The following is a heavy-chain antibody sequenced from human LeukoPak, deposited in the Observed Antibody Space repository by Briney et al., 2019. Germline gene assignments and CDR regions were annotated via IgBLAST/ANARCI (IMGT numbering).Heavy chain of an antibody. Sequence: GGSLRLSCAASGFTFSSYAMSWVRQAPGKGLEWVSAISGSGGSTYYADSVKGRFTISRDNSKNTLYLQMNSLRAEDTAVYYCAKDGSGNYYWALNWFDPWGQGILVTVSS. CDR3: AKDGSGNYYWALNWFDP. D-gene: IGHD3-10*01. V-gene: IGHV3-23*01. CDR2: ISGSGGST. J-gene: IGHJ5*02. CDR1: GFTFSSYA.